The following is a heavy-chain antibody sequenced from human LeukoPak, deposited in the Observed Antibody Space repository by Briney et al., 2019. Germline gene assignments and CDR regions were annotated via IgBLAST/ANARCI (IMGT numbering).Heavy chain of an antibody. J-gene: IGHJ4*02. CDR1: GFTFSSYG. V-gene: IGHV3-30*02. CDR3: AKDRPVYCSSTSCTPDY. Sequence: GGSLRLSCAASGFTFSSYGMHWVRQAPGKGLEWVAFIRYDGSNKYYADSVKGRFTISRDNSKNTLYLQMNSLRAEDTAVYYCAKDRPVYCSSTSCTPDYWGQGTLVTVSS. CDR2: IRYDGSNK. D-gene: IGHD2-2*01.